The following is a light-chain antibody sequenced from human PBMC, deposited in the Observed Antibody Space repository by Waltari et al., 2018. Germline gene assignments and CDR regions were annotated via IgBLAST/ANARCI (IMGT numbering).Light chain of an antibody. CDR3: QALGTGAWV. J-gene: IGLJ3*02. CDR1: ILGNKY. Sequence: SYELTQPPSVSVPPGQTASITCSGDILGNKYAPWYQQKPGQSPLLVIYQDTNRPSGIPELFSGSKSGNAATLTISGTQAMDEADYYCQALGTGAWVFGGGTKLTVL. V-gene: IGLV3-1*01. CDR2: QDT.